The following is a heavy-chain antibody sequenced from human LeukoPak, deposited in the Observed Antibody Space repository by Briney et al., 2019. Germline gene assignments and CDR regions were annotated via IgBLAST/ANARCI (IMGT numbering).Heavy chain of an antibody. CDR2: ISSSSSYI. CDR1: GFTFSSYS. J-gene: IGHJ5*02. Sequence: GGSLRLSCAASGFTFSSYSMNWVRQPPGKGLEWGSSISSSSSYIYYADSVKGRFTISRDNAKNSLYLQMNSLRAEDTAVYYCARVGNDYGDSNWFDPWGQGTLVTVSS. D-gene: IGHD4-17*01. CDR3: ARVGNDYGDSNWFDP. V-gene: IGHV3-21*01.